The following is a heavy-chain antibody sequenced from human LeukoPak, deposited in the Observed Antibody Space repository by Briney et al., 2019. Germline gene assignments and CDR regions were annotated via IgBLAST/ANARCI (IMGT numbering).Heavy chain of an antibody. CDR1: GYTFTDYA. CDR2: ITTGRGET. D-gene: IGHD5-18*01. J-gene: IGHJ4*02. V-gene: IGHV1-3*03. CDR3: ASGTAISPAGEATFDY. Sequence: GASVKVSCKASGYTFTDYALHWVRQAPGQSLEWMGWITTGRGETRYSQEFQRRITFTRDKSASTVYMDLSDLRSEDTAVYYCASGTAISPAGEATFDYWGQGTLVTVPS.